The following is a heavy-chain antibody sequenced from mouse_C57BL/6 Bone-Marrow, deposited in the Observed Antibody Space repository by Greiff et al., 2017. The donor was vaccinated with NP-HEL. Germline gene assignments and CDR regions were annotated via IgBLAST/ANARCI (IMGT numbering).Heavy chain of an antibody. CDR1: GYAFSSSW. CDR3: ASAGSELGLYYFDY. D-gene: IGHD4-1*01. Sequence: QVQLQQSGPELVKPGASVKISCKASGYAFSSSWMNWVKQRPGKGLEWIGRIYPGDGDTNYNGKFKGKATLTADKSSSTAYMQLSSLTSEDSAVYFGASAGSELGLYYFDYWGQGTTLTVSS. J-gene: IGHJ2*01. CDR2: IYPGDGDT. V-gene: IGHV1-82*01.